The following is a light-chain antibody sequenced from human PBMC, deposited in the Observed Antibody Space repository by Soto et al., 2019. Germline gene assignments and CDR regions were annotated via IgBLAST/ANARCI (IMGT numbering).Light chain of an antibody. J-gene: IGKJ1*01. V-gene: IGKV3-20*01. CDR2: GAS. CDR1: QSVSSSY. CDR3: QQYGCSPLT. Sequence: EIVLTQSPGTLSLSPGERATLSCRASQSVSSSYLAWYQQKPGQAPRLLIYGASSRATGIPDRFSGSGSGTDFTLTISRLEPEDLAVYYCQQYGCSPLTFGQGTKVEIK.